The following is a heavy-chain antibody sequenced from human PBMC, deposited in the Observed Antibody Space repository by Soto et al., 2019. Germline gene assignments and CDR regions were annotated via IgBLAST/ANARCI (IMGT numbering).Heavy chain of an antibody. CDR1: GYSFTSYW. CDR3: ARLAMVRALPTYGMDV. Sequence: EVQLVQSGAEVKKPGESLRISCKGSGYSFTSYWISWVRQMPGKGLEWMGRIDPSDSYTNYSPSFQGHVTISADKSISTAYLQWSSLKASDTAMYYCARLAMVRALPTYGMDVWGQGTTVTVSS. J-gene: IGHJ6*02. D-gene: IGHD3-10*01. V-gene: IGHV5-10-1*01. CDR2: IDPSDSYT.